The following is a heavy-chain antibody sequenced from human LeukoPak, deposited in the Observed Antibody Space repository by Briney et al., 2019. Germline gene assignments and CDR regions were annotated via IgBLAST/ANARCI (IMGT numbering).Heavy chain of an antibody. CDR1: GYTFTSYG. J-gene: IGHJ5*02. V-gene: IGHV1-18*01. CDR2: ISAYNGNT. CDR3: AREYGHYYDSSGYYSGRHWFDP. D-gene: IGHD3-22*01. Sequence: GASVKVSCKASGYTFTSYGISWVRQAPGQGLEWMGWISAYNGNTDYAQKLQGSVTMTTDTSTSTAYMELRSLRSDDTAVYYCAREYGHYYDSSGYYSGRHWFDPWGQGTLVTVSS.